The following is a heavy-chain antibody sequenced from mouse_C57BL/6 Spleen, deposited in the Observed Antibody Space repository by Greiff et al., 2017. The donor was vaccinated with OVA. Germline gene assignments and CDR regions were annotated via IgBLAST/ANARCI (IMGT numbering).Heavy chain of an antibody. CDR2: FYPGSGSP. Sequence: VQLQQPGAALVKPGASVKMSCKASGYTFTSYWITWVKQRPGQGLEWIGDFYPGSGSPTYNEKFKNKATLTVDTSSSTAYMQLSSRTSEDAAVYYCAREAYYSKGDYWGQGTTLTVSS. CDR1: GYTFTSYW. V-gene: IGHV1-55*01. CDR3: AREAYYSKGDY. J-gene: IGHJ2*01. D-gene: IGHD2-5*01.